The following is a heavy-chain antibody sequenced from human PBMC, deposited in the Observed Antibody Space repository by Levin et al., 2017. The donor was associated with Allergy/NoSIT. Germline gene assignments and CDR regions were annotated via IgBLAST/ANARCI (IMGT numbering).Heavy chain of an antibody. CDR3: ARQMVRGFGFDP. CDR1: GYTFTGYY. CDR2: INPNSGGT. Sequence: GESLKISCKASGYTFTGYYMHWVRQAPGQGLEWMGWINPNSGGTNYAQKFQGRVTMTRDTSISTAYMELSRLRSDDTAVYYCARQMVRGFGFDPWGQGTLVTVSS. J-gene: IGHJ5*02. D-gene: IGHD3-10*01. V-gene: IGHV1-2*02.